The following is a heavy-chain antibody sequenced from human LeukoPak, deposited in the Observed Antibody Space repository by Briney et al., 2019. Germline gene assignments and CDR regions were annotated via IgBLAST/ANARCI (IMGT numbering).Heavy chain of an antibody. J-gene: IGHJ1*01. Sequence: ASVKVSCKASGYTFTGYYMHWVRQAPGQGLEWMGWINPNSGGTNYAQKFQGWVTMTRDTSISTAYMELSRLRSDDTAVYYCARVPLDDASGHYYPHWGQGTLVTVSS. D-gene: IGHD3-22*01. CDR3: ARVPLDDASGHYYPH. CDR2: INPNSGGT. V-gene: IGHV1-2*04. CDR1: GYTFTGYY.